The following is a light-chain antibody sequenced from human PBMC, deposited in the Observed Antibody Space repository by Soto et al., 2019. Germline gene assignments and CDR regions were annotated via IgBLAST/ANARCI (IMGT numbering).Light chain of an antibody. CDR2: SNN. V-gene: IGLV1-44*01. J-gene: IGLJ3*02. CDR1: TANIGSNT. Sequence: QSVRTQPPSSSGTPGQRLTISCSGSTANIGSNTVNWYQHLPGSAPKIVIYSNNQRPSGVPDRFSGSKSGTSASLAISGLQSEDEADYYCAAWDDSLNGQVFGGGTKLTVL. CDR3: AAWDDSLNGQV.